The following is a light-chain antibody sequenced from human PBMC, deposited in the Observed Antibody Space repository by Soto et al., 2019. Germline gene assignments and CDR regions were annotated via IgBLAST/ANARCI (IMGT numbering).Light chain of an antibody. J-gene: IGLJ2*01. Sequence: QSVLTQPPSVSAAPGQKVTISCSGSSSNIGNNYVSWYQQLPGTAPKLLIYENNKRPSGIPDRFSGSKSGTSATLGITGLQTGDEADYYCGTWASSPSAGEVFGGGTKLTVL. CDR1: SSNIGNNY. CDR2: ENN. CDR3: GTWASSPSAGEV. V-gene: IGLV1-51*02.